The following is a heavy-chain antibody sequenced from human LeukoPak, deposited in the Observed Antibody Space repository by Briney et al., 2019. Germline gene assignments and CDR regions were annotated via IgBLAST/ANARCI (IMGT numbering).Heavy chain of an antibody. V-gene: IGHV3-30*04. J-gene: IGHJ4*02. CDR2: ISYDGSNK. Sequence: PGRSLRLSCAASGFTFSSYAMHWVRQAPGKGLEWVAVISYDGSNKYYADSVKGRFTISRDNSKNTLYLQMNSLGAEDTAVYYCARDLADYYFDYWGQGTLVTVSS. CDR3: ARDLADYYFDY. CDR1: GFTFSSYA.